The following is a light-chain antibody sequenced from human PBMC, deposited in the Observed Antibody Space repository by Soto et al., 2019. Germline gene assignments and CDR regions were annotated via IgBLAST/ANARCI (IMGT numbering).Light chain of an antibody. CDR1: KSVGGD. V-gene: IGKV3-20*01. Sequence: IALTQAPVALSLTRRRGASHHWRAWKSVGGDVVGYQQQPGQAPRLLIYKASNRATGIPPRFSGSGSGTDFTLTISRLEPEDFAVYYCQQYLSSPGAFGQGTKVDIK. CDR3: QQYLSSPGA. J-gene: IGKJ1*01. CDR2: KAS.